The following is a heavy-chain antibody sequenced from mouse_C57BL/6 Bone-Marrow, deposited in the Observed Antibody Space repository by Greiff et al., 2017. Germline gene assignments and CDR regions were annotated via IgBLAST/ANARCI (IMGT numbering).Heavy chain of an antibody. CDR1: GYAFTNYL. Sequence: QVQLQQSGAELVRPGTSVKVSCKASGYAFTNYLIEWVKQRPGQGLEWIGVLNPGSGGTNYNEKFKGKATLTADKSSSTAYMQLSSLTSEDSAVYFCARGGYYYGSSPWYFDVWGTGTTVTVSS. D-gene: IGHD1-1*01. CDR3: ARGGYYYGSSPWYFDV. CDR2: LNPGSGGT. J-gene: IGHJ1*03. V-gene: IGHV1-54*01.